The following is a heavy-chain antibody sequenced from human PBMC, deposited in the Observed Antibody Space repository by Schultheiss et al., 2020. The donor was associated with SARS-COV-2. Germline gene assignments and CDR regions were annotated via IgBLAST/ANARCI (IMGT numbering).Heavy chain of an antibody. CDR2: IQEDGSQK. D-gene: IGHD6-19*01. V-gene: IGHV3-7*03. J-gene: IGHJ4*02. Sequence: GGSLRLSCAASGFSFSTYWMTWVRQAPGKGLEWVANIQEDGSQKNYVDSVKGRFTISRDNVKNSVYLQMRSLSAEDTAIYYCARDLRYNGGWFLGFWGQGTLVTVSS. CDR1: GFSFSTYW. CDR3: ARDLRYNGGWFLGF.